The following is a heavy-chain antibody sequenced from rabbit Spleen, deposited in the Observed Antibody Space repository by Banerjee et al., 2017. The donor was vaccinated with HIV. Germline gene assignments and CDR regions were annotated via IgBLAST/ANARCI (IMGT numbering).Heavy chain of an antibody. Sequence: QEQLEESGGGLVTLGGSLKLSCKASGIDFSSYGISWVRQAPGKGLEWIAYIGSGDDNTYYANSVKGRFTISRDNTQNTLYLQLNSLTAADTATYFCVREVAVKFNLWGQGTPGHRL. V-gene: IGHV1S47*01. CDR1: GIDFSSYG. D-gene: IGHD4-1*01. CDR2: IGSGDDNT. CDR3: VREVAVKFNL. J-gene: IGHJ4*01.